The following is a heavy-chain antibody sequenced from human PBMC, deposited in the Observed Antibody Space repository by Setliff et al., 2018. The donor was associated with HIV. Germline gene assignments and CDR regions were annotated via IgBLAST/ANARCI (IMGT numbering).Heavy chain of an antibody. CDR2: ISTYNDNT. V-gene: IGHV1-18*01. D-gene: IGHD1-1*01. CDR3: ARVGPESLPYTWDDEADTFDI. Sequence: ASVKVSCKASGGTFSSYPISRVRQAPGQGLEWMGWISTYNDNTNYAQKLQGRVTMTTDTSTSTAYMELRSLRSDDTAVYYCARVGPESLPYTWDDEADTFDIWGQGTMVTVSS. J-gene: IGHJ3*02. CDR1: GGTFSSYP.